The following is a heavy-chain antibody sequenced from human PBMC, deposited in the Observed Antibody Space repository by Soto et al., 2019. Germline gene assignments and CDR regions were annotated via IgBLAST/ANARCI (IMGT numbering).Heavy chain of an antibody. CDR2: IYYNGNT. V-gene: IGHV4-30-4*01. CDR1: GAPITSGDYY. Sequence: QVQLQESGPGLMKPSQTLSLTCTVSGAPITSGDYYWNWIRQPPGKGLEWIGYIYYNGNTYYNPSLKSRVSISIDTSKNQFSLKLTSVTAADTALYYCAKERGTSPLDPWGQGTLVTVSS. CDR3: AKERGTSPLDP. J-gene: IGHJ5*02. D-gene: IGHD2-2*01.